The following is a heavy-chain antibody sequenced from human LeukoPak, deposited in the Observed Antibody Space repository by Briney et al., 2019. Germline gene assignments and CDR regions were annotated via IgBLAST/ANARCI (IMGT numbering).Heavy chain of an antibody. Sequence: GGSLRLSCAASGFTFSSYAMSWVRQAPGKGLEWVSAISGSGGSTYYADSVKGRFTISRDNSKNTLYLQMNSLRAEDTAVYYCAKLQQQLVLYYYYMDVWGKGTTATVSS. V-gene: IGHV3-23*01. CDR2: ISGSGGST. J-gene: IGHJ6*03. CDR3: AKLQQQLVLYYYYMDV. D-gene: IGHD6-13*01. CDR1: GFTFSSYA.